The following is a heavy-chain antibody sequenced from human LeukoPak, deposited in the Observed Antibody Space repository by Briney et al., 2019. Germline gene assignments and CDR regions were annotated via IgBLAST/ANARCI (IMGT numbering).Heavy chain of an antibody. D-gene: IGHD1-26*01. Sequence: GGSLRLSCAASRFTFTSFSMNWVRQAPGKGLEWVSTISGGGGSTYYADSVKGRFTISRDNSKNTLYLQVNSLRAEDTAVYYCAKGGKWDVTPFDYWGQGTLVTVSS. J-gene: IGHJ4*02. CDR1: RFTFTSFS. V-gene: IGHV3-23*01. CDR2: ISGGGGST. CDR3: AKGGKWDVTPFDY.